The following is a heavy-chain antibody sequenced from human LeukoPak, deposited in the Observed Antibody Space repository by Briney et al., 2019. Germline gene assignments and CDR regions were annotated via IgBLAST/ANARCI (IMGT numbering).Heavy chain of an antibody. Sequence: GGSLRLSCAASGFTFDDYGMSWVRQAPGKGLESGSGINWNGGSTGYADSVKGRFTISRDNAKNSLYLQMNSLRAEDTALYYCARSDDYYGSGSYSFDYWGQGTLVTVSS. CDR1: GFTFDDYG. CDR3: ARSDDYYGSGSYSFDY. J-gene: IGHJ4*02. V-gene: IGHV3-20*04. CDR2: INWNGGST. D-gene: IGHD3-10*01.